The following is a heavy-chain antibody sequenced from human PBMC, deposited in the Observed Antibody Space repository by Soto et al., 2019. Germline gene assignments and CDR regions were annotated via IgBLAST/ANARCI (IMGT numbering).Heavy chain of an antibody. J-gene: IGHJ6*02. Sequence: QVQLQESGPGLVKPSGTLSLTCAVSGGSISSSNWWSWVRPPQGKGLVWIGEIYHSGSTNYNPSLKSRVTISVDKSKNQFSLRLGSVTAADTAVYYWARGFVSRGAWGMDVWGQGTTVTVSS. V-gene: IGHV4-4*02. CDR1: GGSISSSNW. CDR2: IYHSGST. CDR3: ARGFVSRGAWGMDV. D-gene: IGHD1-26*01.